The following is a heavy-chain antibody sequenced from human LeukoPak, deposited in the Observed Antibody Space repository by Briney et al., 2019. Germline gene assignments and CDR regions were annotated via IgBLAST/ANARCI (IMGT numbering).Heavy chain of an antibody. CDR2: ISSSSSYI. D-gene: IGHD6-6*01. J-gene: IGHJ6*03. CDR1: GFTFSDYY. V-gene: IGHV3-11*06. CDR3: ARDGSTSSAYYYYYMDV. Sequence: GGSLRLSCAASGFTFSDYYMSWIRQAPGKGLEWVSSISSSSSYIYYADSVKGRFTISRDNAKNSLYLQVNSLRAEDTAVYYCARDGSTSSAYYYYYMDVWGKGTTVTVSS.